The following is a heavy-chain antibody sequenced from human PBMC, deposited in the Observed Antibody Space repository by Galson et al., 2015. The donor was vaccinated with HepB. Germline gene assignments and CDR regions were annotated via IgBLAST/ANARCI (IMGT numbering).Heavy chain of an antibody. Sequence: SLRLSCAASGFTFSSYGMHWVRQAPGKGLEWVAVIWYDGSNKYYADSVKGRFTISRDNSKNTLYLQMNSLRAEDTAVYYCARDCHPDDYGDYLFDYWGQGTLVTVSS. V-gene: IGHV3-33*01. CDR1: GFTFSSYG. CDR2: IWYDGSNK. J-gene: IGHJ4*02. D-gene: IGHD4-17*01. CDR3: ARDCHPDDYGDYLFDY.